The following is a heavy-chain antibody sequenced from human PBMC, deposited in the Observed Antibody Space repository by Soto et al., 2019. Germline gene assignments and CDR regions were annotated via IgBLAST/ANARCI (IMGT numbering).Heavy chain of an antibody. V-gene: IGHV1-69*13. D-gene: IGHD3-10*01. Sequence: SVKVSCKASGGTFSSYAISWVRQAPGQGLEWMGGIIPIFGTANYAQKFQGRVTITADESTSTAYMELSSLRSEDTAVYYCFLCFGESTAYYYYGMDVWGQGTTVTVSS. CDR1: GGTFSSYA. J-gene: IGHJ6*02. CDR3: FLCFGESTAYYYYGMDV. CDR2: IIPIFGTA.